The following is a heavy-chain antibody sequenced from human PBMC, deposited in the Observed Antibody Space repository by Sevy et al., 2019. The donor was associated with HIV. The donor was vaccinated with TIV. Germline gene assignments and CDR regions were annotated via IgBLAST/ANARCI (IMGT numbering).Heavy chain of an antibody. J-gene: IGHJ6*02. CDR2: ISSSSSSK. CDR1: GFTFNNYS. Sequence: GGSLRLSCTASGFTFNNYSINWVRQAPGKGLEWVSYISSSSSSKYYADSVKGRFTIPRDNAKKSLDLQMNSLRAEDTAVYYCARDREAPRSGTSGMDVWGQGTTVTVSS. D-gene: IGHD1-1*01. V-gene: IGHV3-48*01. CDR3: ARDREAPRSGTSGMDV.